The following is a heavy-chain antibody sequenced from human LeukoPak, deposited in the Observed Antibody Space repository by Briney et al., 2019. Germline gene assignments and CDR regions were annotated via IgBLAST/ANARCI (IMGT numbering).Heavy chain of an antibody. Sequence: SETLSLTCTVSGGSISSYYWSWIRQPPGKGLEWIGYIYYSGSTNYNPSLKSRVTISVDTSKNQFSLKLSSVTAADTAVYYCASGPPAYYDILTGYYAARWYFDYWGQGTLVTVSS. V-gene: IGHV4-59*01. CDR1: GGSISSYY. CDR3: ASGPPAYYDILTGYYAARWYFDY. J-gene: IGHJ4*02. CDR2: IYYSGST. D-gene: IGHD3-9*01.